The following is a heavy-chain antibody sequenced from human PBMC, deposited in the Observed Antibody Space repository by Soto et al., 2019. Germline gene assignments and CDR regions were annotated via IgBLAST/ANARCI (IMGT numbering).Heavy chain of an antibody. CDR1: GDSISTVDYF. D-gene: IGHD2-15*01. J-gene: IGHJ5*01. Sequence: SETLSLTCSVSGDSISTVDYFWAWIRQPPGQALEYIGYIYKSTTTYYNPSFESRVAISLDTSKSQFSLTVTSVTVADTAVYFCARGRYCLNGRCFPNWFDSWGQGTPVTVSS. CDR2: IYKSTTT. CDR3: ARGRYCLNGRCFPNWFDS. V-gene: IGHV4-30-4*01.